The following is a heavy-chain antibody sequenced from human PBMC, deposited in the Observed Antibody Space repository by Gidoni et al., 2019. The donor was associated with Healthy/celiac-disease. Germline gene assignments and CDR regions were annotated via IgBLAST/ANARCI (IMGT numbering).Heavy chain of an antibody. CDR3: AREGGGVIVIGYYGMDV. CDR2: IWDDGSNK. V-gene: IGHV3-33*01. Sequence: QVQLVESGGGVVQPGRSVRLSCAASGFTFSRYGMHGVRQAPGKGLEWVAVIWDDGSNKYYADSGKGRFTISRDNSKNTLYLQMNSLRAEDTAVYYCAREGGGVIVIGYYGMDVWGQGTTVTVSS. CDR1: GFTFSRYG. J-gene: IGHJ6*02. D-gene: IGHD3-16*02.